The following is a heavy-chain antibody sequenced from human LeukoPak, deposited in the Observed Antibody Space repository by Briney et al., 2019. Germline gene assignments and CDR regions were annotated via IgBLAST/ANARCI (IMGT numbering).Heavy chain of an antibody. V-gene: IGHV3-23*01. CDR3: AKDARDTSGHYDYFDS. J-gene: IGHJ4*02. D-gene: IGHD3-22*01. CDR1: GFTFSTYA. CDR2: ISGSGDST. Sequence: GGSLRLSCAASGFTFSTYAMSWVRQAPGKGLEWVSAISGSGDSTYYADSVKGRLTISRDNSRNTLYLQMNSLRVEDTAIYYCAKDARDTSGHYDYFDSWGQGTLVTVSS.